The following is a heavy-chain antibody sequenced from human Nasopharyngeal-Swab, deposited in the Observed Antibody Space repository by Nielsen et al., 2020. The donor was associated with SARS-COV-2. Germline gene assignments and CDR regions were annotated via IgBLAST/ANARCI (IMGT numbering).Heavy chain of an antibody. V-gene: IGHV4-34*01. CDR1: GGSFSGYY. J-gene: IGHJ4*02. D-gene: IGHD3-10*01. CDR3: ARITMVRGASN. Sequence: SETLSLTCAVYGGSFSGYYWSWIRQPPGKGLEWIGEINHSGSTNYNPSLKSRVTISVDTSKNQFSLKLSSVTAADTAVCYCARITMVRGASNWGQGTLVTVSS. CDR2: INHSGST.